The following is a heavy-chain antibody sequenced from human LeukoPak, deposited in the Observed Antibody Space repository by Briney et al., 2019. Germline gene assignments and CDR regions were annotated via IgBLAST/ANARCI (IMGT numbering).Heavy chain of an antibody. CDR1: GFTFSSYA. CDR2: ISGSGDST. D-gene: IGHD2-21*01. V-gene: IGHV3-23*01. Sequence: GGSLRLSCAASGFTFSSYAMNWVRQAPGKGLEWVSTISGSGDSTYYADSVKGRFTISRDNSESTLYVHMSSLRGEDTAVYYCAKDFRIGYSAHFDYWGQGALVTVSS. CDR3: AKDFRIGYSAHFDY. J-gene: IGHJ4*02.